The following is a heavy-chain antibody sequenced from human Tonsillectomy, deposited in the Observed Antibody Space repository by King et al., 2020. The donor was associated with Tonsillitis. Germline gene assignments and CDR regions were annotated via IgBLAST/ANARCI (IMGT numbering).Heavy chain of an antibody. CDR2: IWYDGSNK. CDR3: AREGPHGTGNDY. D-gene: IGHD1-14*01. V-gene: IGHV3-33*01. Sequence: VQLVESGGGVVQPGRSLRLSCAASGLTFSSYGMHWVRQAPGKGREWVAIIWYDGSNKYYADSVKGRFTISRDKSKNTLYLQMNSLRAEDTAVYYCAREGPHGTGNDYWGQGTLVTVSS. CDR1: GLTFSSYG. J-gene: IGHJ4*02.